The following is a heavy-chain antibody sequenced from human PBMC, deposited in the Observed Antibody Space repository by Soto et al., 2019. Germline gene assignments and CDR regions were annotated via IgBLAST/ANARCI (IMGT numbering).Heavy chain of an antibody. J-gene: IGHJ3*02. CDR1: GGSISGYY. CDR3: ARDQTFYYDRSAYRDYRPDAFHM. Sequence: LPEALCLTWTVSGGSISGYYWSWILQPPGKGLEWIGFIFHIGTTNYNPSLKGRVTISLDASKRQLSLKLSSLTAADTAVYYCARDQTFYYDRSAYRDYRPDAFHMWGHGTKFSVSS. V-gene: IGHV4-59*01. D-gene: IGHD3-22*01. CDR2: IFHIGTT.